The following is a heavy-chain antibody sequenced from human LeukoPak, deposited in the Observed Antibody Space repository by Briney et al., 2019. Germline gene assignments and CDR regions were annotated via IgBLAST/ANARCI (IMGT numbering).Heavy chain of an antibody. V-gene: IGHV4-31*03. CDR1: GGFISSGGYY. D-gene: IGHD2-21*02. J-gene: IGHJ6*02. CDR3: ARDIVVVTAISRYYYGKDV. Sequence: PSQTLSLTCTVSGGFISSGGYYWSWIRQHPGTGLEWIGYIYYSGSTYYNPSLKSRVTISVDTSKNQFSLTLSSVTAADTAVYYCARDIVVVTAISRYYYGKDVDDQGHRAPVSS. CDR2: IYYSGST.